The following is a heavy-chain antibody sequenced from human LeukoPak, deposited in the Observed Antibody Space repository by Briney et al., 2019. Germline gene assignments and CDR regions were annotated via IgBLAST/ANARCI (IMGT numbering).Heavy chain of an antibody. Sequence: GGSLRLSCAASGSIVNDNYMAWVRQAPGKGLEWVSVVNSGGSTPYADSVKDRFTISRDNSKNTLFLRMNSLRAEDTALYYCTRTYGDYDYYYGMDVWGQGTTVTVSS. V-gene: IGHV3-66*01. CDR2: VNSGGST. J-gene: IGHJ6*02. CDR3: TRTYGDYDYYYGMDV. CDR1: GSIVNDNY. D-gene: IGHD4-17*01.